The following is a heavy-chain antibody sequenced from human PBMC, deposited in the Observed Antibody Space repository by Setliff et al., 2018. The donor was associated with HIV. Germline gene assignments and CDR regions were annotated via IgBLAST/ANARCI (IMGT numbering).Heavy chain of an antibody. CDR3: ARGFSGDYLFTGYLDV. Sequence: KPSETLSLTCAVYGGSFSGFYWNWIRQAPGKGLEWIGEINHSRRTKYNPSLKSRVTISVDTSKNQFSLKLSSVTAADTAFYYCARGFSGDYLFTGYLDVWGKGTKVTVSS. J-gene: IGHJ6*03. CDR2: INHSRRT. D-gene: IGHD3-22*01. CDR1: GGSFSGFY. V-gene: IGHV4-34*01.